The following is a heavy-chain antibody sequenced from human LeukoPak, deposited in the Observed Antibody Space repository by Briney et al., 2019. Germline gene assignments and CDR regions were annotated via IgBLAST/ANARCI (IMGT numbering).Heavy chain of an antibody. CDR1: GGSISSSSYY. CDR3: ARLVVARYYFDY. V-gene: IGHV4-39*01. Sequence: SETLSLTCTVSGGSISSSSYYWGWIRRPPGKGLEWIGGIYYSGSTYYNPSLKSRVTISVDTSKNQFSLKLSSVTAADTAVYYCARLVVARYYFDYWSQGTLVTVSS. D-gene: IGHD3-22*01. CDR2: IYYSGST. J-gene: IGHJ4*02.